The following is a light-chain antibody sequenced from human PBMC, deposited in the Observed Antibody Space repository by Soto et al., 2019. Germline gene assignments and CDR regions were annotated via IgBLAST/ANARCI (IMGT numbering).Light chain of an antibody. V-gene: IGLV2-23*01. CDR1: NSDIGSYYL. Sequence: QSMLSLSSSVCGSPGQSITISCTGTNSDIGSYYLVSWYQQHPGKAPKLMIYEGSKRPSGVSNRFYGSKSGNTASLTISGLQAEDEADYYCCSYAGTGPHVMFGGGTQLTV. CDR2: EGS. J-gene: IGLJ3*02. CDR3: CSYAGTGPHVM.